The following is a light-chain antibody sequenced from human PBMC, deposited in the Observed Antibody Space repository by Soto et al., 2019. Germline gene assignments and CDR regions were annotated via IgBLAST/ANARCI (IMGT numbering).Light chain of an antibody. CDR3: LQHNGFPWA. Sequence: DIQMTQSPSSLSASVGDRVTITCRASQGIGNHLAWYQQKPGEAPRRLIYDISSLQSGVPSRFSGSGSGTEFTLTINSLQPEDFATYYCLQHNGFPWAFGQGTKVEI. J-gene: IGKJ1*01. V-gene: IGKV1-17*01. CDR2: DIS. CDR1: QGIGNH.